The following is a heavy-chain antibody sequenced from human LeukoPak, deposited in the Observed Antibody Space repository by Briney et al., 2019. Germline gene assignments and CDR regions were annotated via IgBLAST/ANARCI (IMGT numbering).Heavy chain of an antibody. CDR2: IYYSGST. CDR3: AREVAGCYDSSGYYPGKYYFDY. D-gene: IGHD3-22*01. Sequence: SETLSLTCTVSGGSISSSSYYWGWIRQPPGKGLEWIGSIYYSGSTYYNPSLKSRVTISVDTSKNQFSLKLSSVTAADTAVYYCAREVAGCYDSSGYYPGKYYFDYWGQGTLVTVSS. V-gene: IGHV4-39*07. J-gene: IGHJ4*02. CDR1: GGSISSSSYY.